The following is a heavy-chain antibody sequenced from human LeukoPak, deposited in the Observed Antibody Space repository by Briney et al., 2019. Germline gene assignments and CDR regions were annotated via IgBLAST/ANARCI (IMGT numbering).Heavy chain of an antibody. J-gene: IGHJ5*02. D-gene: IGHD5-24*01. CDR1: GGSFSGYY. Sequence: PSETLSLTCAVYGGSFSGYYWSWIRLPPGKGLEWIGEINHSGSTNYNPSLKSRVTISVDTSKNQFSLKLSSVTAADTAVYYCARVGMATITNWFDPWGQGTLVTVSS. CDR3: ARVGMATITNWFDP. CDR2: INHSGST. V-gene: IGHV4-34*01.